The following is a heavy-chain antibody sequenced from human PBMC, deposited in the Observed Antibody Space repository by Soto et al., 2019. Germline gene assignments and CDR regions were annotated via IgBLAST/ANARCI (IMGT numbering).Heavy chain of an antibody. CDR2: IYYSGST. D-gene: IGHD3-22*01. J-gene: IGHJ1*01. CDR1: GGSISSGGYY. CDR3: ASTRVEFYYVSSGPTLGEYFQH. Sequence: SETLALTCTVSGGSISSGGYYWSWIRQHPGKGLEWIGYIYYSGSTYYNPSLKSRVTISVDTSKNQFSLKLSSVTAADTAVYYCASTRVEFYYVSSGPTLGEYFQHWGQGTLVTXSS. V-gene: IGHV4-31*03.